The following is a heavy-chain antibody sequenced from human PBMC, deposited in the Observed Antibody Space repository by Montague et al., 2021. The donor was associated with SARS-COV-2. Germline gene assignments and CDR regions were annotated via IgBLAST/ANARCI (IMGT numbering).Heavy chain of an antibody. V-gene: IGHV4-39*07. CDR2: IYYSGST. CDR3: ARGQWREDGEGLDV. Sequence: SETLSLTCTVSGGSISSSSYYWAWIRQPPGQGLEFIGTIYYSGSTYYNPSLKGRASMSLDTTKNQFSLKLTSVTAADTAVYYCARGQWREDGEGLDVWGQGTLVTVSS. J-gene: IGHJ4*02. D-gene: IGHD3-10*01. CDR1: GGSISSSSYY.